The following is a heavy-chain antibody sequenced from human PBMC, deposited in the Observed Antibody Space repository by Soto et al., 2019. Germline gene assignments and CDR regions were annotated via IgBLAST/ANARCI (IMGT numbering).Heavy chain of an antibody. CDR3: ASCRYCISSSCHPSSFGYYYYGIEV. J-gene: IGHJ6*02. CDR2: IIPIFGTA. V-gene: IGHV1-69*12. Sequence: QVQLVQSGAEVKKPGSSVKVSCKASGGTFSSYAISWVRQAPGQGLEWMGGIIPIFGTANYAQKFQGRVTITADESTSTAYMELSSLRSEDTAVYSCASCRYCISSSCHPSSFGYYYYGIEVWGQGTTVTVSS. CDR1: GGTFSSYA. D-gene: IGHD2-2*01.